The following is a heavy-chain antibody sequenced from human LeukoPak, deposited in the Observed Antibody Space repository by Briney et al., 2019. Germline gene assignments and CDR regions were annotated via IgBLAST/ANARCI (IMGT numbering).Heavy chain of an antibody. Sequence: SVKVSCKASGGTFSSYAISWVRQAPGQGLEWMGRIIPILGIANYAQKFQGRVTITADKSTSTAYMELSSLRSEDTAVYYCAREGSMGTGSPPFDPWGQGTLVTVSS. J-gene: IGHJ5*02. CDR2: IIPILGIA. CDR1: GGTFSSYA. D-gene: IGHD1-1*01. V-gene: IGHV1-69*04. CDR3: AREGSMGTGSPPFDP.